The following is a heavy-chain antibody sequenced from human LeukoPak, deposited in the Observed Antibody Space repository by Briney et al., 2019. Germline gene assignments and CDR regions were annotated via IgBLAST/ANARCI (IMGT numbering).Heavy chain of an antibody. CDR3: AKGGIRYAVYY. J-gene: IGHJ4*02. Sequence: PGGSLRLSYAPSGLTLTTYSMSSAHQPPGNGLEWVSAISGSGRNTYYAASVTGRLTISRDNSKNTLYLQMNSLRAEDTAVYYCAKGGIRYAVYYWGQGTLVTVSS. D-gene: IGHD3-16*01. V-gene: IGHV3-23*01. CDR2: ISGSGRNT. CDR1: GLTLTTYS.